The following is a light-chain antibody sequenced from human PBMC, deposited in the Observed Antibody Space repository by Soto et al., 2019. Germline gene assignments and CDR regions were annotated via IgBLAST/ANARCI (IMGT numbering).Light chain of an antibody. J-gene: IGKJ1*01. V-gene: IGKV3-15*01. Sequence: EIVLTQSPGTLSLSPGERATLSCRASQSVSNNYLAWYQQKPGQAPRLLIYGASTRATGIPASFSGSGSGTEFTLTISSLQSEDFAVYYCQQYNNRPQTFGQGTKVDIK. CDR1: QSVSNN. CDR3: QQYNNRPQT. CDR2: GAS.